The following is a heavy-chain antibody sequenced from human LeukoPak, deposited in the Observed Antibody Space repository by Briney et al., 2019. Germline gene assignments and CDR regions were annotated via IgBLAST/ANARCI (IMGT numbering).Heavy chain of an antibody. CDR2: MNPNSGNT. V-gene: IGHV1-8*01. D-gene: IGHD1-7*01. Sequence: ASVKVSCKASVYTFTSYDINWVRQATGQGLEWMGWMNPNSGNTGYAQKFQGRVTMTRNTSISTVYMELSSLRSEDTAVYYCARGPPYNWNYGDNWFDPWGQGTLVTVSS. CDR3: ARGPPYNWNYGDNWFDP. CDR1: VYTFTSYD. J-gene: IGHJ5*02.